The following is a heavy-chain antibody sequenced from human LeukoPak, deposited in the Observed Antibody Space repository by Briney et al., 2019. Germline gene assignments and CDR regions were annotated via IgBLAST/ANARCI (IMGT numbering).Heavy chain of an antibody. V-gene: IGHV1-69*04. CDR1: GGTFSSYA. Sequence: GASVKVSCKASGGTFSSYAISWVRQAPGQGLEWMGRIIPILGIANYAQKFQGRVTITADKSTSTAYMELSSLRSEDTAVYYCARDSVGYCSGGSCYSLGFDPWGQGTLVTVSS. CDR3: ARDSVGYCSGGSCYSLGFDP. CDR2: IIPILGIA. D-gene: IGHD2-15*01. J-gene: IGHJ5*02.